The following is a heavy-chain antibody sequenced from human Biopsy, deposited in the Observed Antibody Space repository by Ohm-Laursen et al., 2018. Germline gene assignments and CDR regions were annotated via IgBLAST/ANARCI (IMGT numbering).Heavy chain of an antibody. CDR1: GFTFGSYA. CDR3: VRLLRPKGELDY. CDR2: IGSSGSDV. J-gene: IGHJ4*02. Sequence: SLRLSCAASGFTFGSYAMNWVRQAPGEGLEWVSSIGSSGSDVYYAASVKGRFTSSRDNARNSLYLQMDSLRVEDTAVYYCVRLLRPKGELDYWGQGTLVTVSS. D-gene: IGHD6-25*01. V-gene: IGHV3-21*06.